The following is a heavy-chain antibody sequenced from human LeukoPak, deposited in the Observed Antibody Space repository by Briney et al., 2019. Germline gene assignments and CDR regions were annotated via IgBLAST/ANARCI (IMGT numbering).Heavy chain of an antibody. J-gene: IGHJ3*02. D-gene: IGHD1-26*01. V-gene: IGHV4-39*07. Sequence: SETLSLTCTVSGGSISSSSYYWGWIRQPPGKGLEWIGSIYYSGSTYYNPSLKSRVTISVDTSKNQFSLKLSSVTAADTAVYYCASASGSYYGVHDAFDIWGQGTMVTVSS. CDR3: ASASGSYYGVHDAFDI. CDR1: GGSISSSSYY. CDR2: IYYSGST.